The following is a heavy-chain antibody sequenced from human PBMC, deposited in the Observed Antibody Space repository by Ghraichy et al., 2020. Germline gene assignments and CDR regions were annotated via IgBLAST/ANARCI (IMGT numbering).Heavy chain of an antibody. CDR2: ISAYNGNT. CDR1: GYTFTSHA. J-gene: IGHJ4*02. V-gene: IGHV1-18*04. D-gene: IGHD5-18*01. Sequence: ASVKVSCKTSGYTFTSHAITWVRQAPGQGLEWMGWISAYNGNTNYAQKLQGRVTMTTDTSTSTAYMELRSLRSDDTAVYYCATTGGYNYGSWGQGTLVTVPS. CDR3: ATTGGYNYGS.